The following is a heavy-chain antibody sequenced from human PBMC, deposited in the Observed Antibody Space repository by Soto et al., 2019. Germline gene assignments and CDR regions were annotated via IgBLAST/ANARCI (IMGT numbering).Heavy chain of an antibody. D-gene: IGHD1-7*01. CDR2: IYYSGST. CDR1: GGSISGYY. CDR3: ARLELQTPYYYYMDV. Sequence: SETLSLTCTVSGGSISGYYWSWIRQPPGKGLEWIGYIYYSGSTNYNPSLKSRVTISVDTSKNQFSLKLSSVTAADTAVYYCARLELQTPYYYYMDVWGKGTTVTVSS. V-gene: IGHV4-59*08. J-gene: IGHJ6*03.